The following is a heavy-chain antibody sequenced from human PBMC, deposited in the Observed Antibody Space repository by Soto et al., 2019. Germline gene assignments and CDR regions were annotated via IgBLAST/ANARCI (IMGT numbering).Heavy chain of an antibody. CDR1: GGTFSSYA. D-gene: IGHD2-2*01. J-gene: IGHJ6*02. Sequence: GASVKVSCKASGGTFSSYAISWVRQAPGQGLEWMGGIIPIFGTANYAQKFQGRVTITADESTSTAYMELSSLRSEDTAVYYCARFGIPAATSDQDYYYYGMDVWGQGTTVTVSS. V-gene: IGHV1-69*13. CDR2: IIPIFGTA. CDR3: ARFGIPAATSDQDYYYYGMDV.